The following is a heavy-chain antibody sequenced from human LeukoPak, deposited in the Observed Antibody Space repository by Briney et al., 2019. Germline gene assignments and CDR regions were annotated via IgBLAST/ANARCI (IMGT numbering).Heavy chain of an antibody. CDR3: STTYYYDSSEGY. V-gene: IGHV3-15*07. D-gene: IGHD3-22*01. CDR1: GFTFSNAW. CDR2: IKSKTDGGTT. Sequence: TGGSLRLSWAASGFTFSNAWMNWVRQAPGKGLEWVGRIKSKTDGGTTDYAAPVKGRFTISRDDSKNTLYLQMNSLKTEDTAVYYCSTTYYYDSSEGYWGQGTLVTVSS. J-gene: IGHJ4*02.